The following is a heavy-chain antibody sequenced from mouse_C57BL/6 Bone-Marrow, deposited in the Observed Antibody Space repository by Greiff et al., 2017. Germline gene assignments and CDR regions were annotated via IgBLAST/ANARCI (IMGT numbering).Heavy chain of an antibody. CDR2: IHPNSGST. J-gene: IGHJ2*01. Sequence: QVQLQQPGAELVKPGASVKLSCKASGYTFTSYWMHWVKQRPGQGLEWIGMIHPNSGSTNYNEKFKSKATLTVDKSSSTAYMQLSSLTSEDSAVYYGARMRCTTVVAPYFDYWGQGTTLTVSS. V-gene: IGHV1-64*01. CDR3: ARMRCTTVVAPYFDY. D-gene: IGHD1-1*01. CDR1: GYTFTSYW.